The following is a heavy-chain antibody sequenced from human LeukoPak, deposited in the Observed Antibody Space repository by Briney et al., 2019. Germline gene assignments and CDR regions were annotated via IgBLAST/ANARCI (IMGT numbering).Heavy chain of an antibody. CDR2: IYHSGST. CDR1: GYSISSGYY. CDR3: AREEDGSGIDY. D-gene: IGHD3-10*01. V-gene: IGHV4-38-2*02. J-gene: IGHJ4*02. Sequence: PSETLSLTCTVSGYSISSGYYWGWIRQPPGKGLEWIGSIYHSGSTYYNPSLKSRVTISVDTSKNQFSLKLSSVTAADTAVYYCAREEDGSGIDYWGQGTLVTVSS.